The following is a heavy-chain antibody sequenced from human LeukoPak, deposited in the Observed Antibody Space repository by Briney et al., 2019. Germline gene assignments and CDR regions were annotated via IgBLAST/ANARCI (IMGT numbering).Heavy chain of an antibody. D-gene: IGHD2-21*01. V-gene: IGHV3-30*02. CDR3: APRVVVISAPFDY. Sequence: GGSLRLSCAPSGFTFSSYGMHWVRQAPGKGLEWVAFIRYDGSNKYYADSVKRRFTISRDNSKNTLYLQMNSLRAEDTAVYYCAPRVVVISAPFDYWGQGTLVTVSS. CDR2: IRYDGSNK. J-gene: IGHJ4*02. CDR1: GFTFSSYG.